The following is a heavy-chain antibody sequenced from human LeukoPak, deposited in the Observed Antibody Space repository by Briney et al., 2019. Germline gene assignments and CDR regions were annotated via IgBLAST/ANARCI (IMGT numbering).Heavy chain of an antibody. J-gene: IGHJ6*02. Sequence: SETLSLTCAVYGESFRGYYWSWIRQPPGKGLEWIGQINHSGSTNYNPSLTIRVIISVDTSKKQISLKLSSVTAADTAVYYCASGYCGGDCYSDYYYGMDVWGQGTTVTVSS. CDR2: INHSGST. CDR1: GESFRGYY. D-gene: IGHD2-21*02. V-gene: IGHV4-34*01. CDR3: ASGYCGGDCYSDYYYGMDV.